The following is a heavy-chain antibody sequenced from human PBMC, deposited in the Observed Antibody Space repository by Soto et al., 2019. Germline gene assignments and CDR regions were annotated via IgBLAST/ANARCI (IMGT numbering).Heavy chain of an antibody. CDR3: ARLDSSGYYYYYYGMDV. Sequence: LGESLKISCKGSGYSFTSYWIGWVRQMPGKGLEWMGIIYPGDSDTRYSPSFQGQVTISADKSISTAYLQWSSLKASDTAMYYCARLDSSGYYYYYYGMDVWGQGTTVTVSS. D-gene: IGHD3-22*01. V-gene: IGHV5-51*01. J-gene: IGHJ6*02. CDR2: IYPGDSDT. CDR1: GYSFTSYW.